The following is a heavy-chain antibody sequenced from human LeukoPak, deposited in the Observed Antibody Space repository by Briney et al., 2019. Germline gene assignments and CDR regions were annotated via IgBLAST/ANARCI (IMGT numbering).Heavy chain of an antibody. CDR3: ASPAIQLWYDY. V-gene: IGHV4-34*01. Sequence: SETLSLTCAVYGGSFSGYYWSWIRQPPGKGLEWIGEINHSGSTNYNPSLKSRVTISVDTSKNQFSLKLSSVTAADTAVYYCASPAIQLWYDYWGQGTLVTVSS. J-gene: IGHJ4*02. CDR1: GGSFSGYY. D-gene: IGHD5-18*01. CDR2: INHSGST.